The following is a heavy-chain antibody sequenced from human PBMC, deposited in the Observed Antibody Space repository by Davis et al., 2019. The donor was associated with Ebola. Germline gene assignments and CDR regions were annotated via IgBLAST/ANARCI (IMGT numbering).Heavy chain of an antibody. CDR3: ARVSSTVTTGWFDP. D-gene: IGHD4-17*01. J-gene: IGHJ5*02. V-gene: IGHV4-59*08. CDR1: GGSISSYY. CDR2: IYYSGST. Sequence: SETLSLTCTVSGGSISSYYWSWIRQPPGKGLEWIGYIYYSGSTNYNPSLKSRVTISVDTSKNQFSLKLSSVTAADTAAYYCARVSSTVTTGWFDPWGQGTLVTVSS.